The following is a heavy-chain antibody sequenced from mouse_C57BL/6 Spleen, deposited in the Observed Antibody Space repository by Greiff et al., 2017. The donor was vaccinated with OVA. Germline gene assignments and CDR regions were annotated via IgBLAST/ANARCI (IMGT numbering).Heavy chain of an antibody. CDR2: IYPRSGNT. CDR3: ARDDYDGGYAMDY. CDR1: GYTFTSYG. V-gene: IGHV1-81*01. D-gene: IGHD2-4*01. J-gene: IGHJ4*01. Sequence: QVQLQQSGAELARPGASVKLSCKASGYTFTSYGISWVKQRAGQGLEWIGEIYPRSGNTYYNEKFKGKATLTADKSSSTAYMELRSLTSEDSAVYFCARDDYDGGYAMDYWGQGTSVTVSS.